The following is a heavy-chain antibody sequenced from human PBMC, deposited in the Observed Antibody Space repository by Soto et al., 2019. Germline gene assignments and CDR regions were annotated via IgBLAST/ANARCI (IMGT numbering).Heavy chain of an antibody. V-gene: IGHV3-30*03. CDR2: ISYDGSNK. CDR3: ARHPERIAEIGLFDP. CDR1: GFTFSSYG. D-gene: IGHD6-13*01. Sequence: HPGGSLRLSCAASGFTFSSYGMHWVRQAPGKGLEWVAVISYDGSNKYYADSVKGRFTISRDNSKNTLYLQMNSLRAEDTAVYYCARHPERIAEIGLFDPWGQGSLVIVSS. J-gene: IGHJ5*02.